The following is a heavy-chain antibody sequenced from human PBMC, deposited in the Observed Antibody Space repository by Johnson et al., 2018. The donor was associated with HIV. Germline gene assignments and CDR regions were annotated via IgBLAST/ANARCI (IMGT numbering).Heavy chain of an antibody. J-gene: IGHJ3*02. CDR3: ARACSGGSCYEEKSPDAFDI. V-gene: IGHV3-30*03. Sequence: VQLVESGGGVVRPGGSLRLSCAASGFTFDDYGMSWVRQAPGKGLEWVAVISYDGSNKYYADSVKGRFTISRDNSKNTLYLQMNSLRAEDTAVYYCARACSGGSCYEEKSPDAFDIWGQGTMVTVSS. D-gene: IGHD2-15*01. CDR1: GFTFDDYG. CDR2: ISYDGSNK.